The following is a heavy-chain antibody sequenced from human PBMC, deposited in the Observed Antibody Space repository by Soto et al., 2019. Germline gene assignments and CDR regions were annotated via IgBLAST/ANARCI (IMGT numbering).Heavy chain of an antibody. D-gene: IGHD1-1*01. CDR3: ARSGDNYNRLDY. CDR2: SSNSGTFS. J-gene: IGHJ4*02. CDR1: GFAFSDYY. Sequence: GGSLRLSCEGSGFAFSDYYISWIRQAPGKGLEWISYSSNSGTFSRYADSVKGRFSISRDNTKNLLYLQMNSLRAEDTAVYYCARSGDNYNRLDYWGQGTPVTVS. V-gene: IGHV3-11*06.